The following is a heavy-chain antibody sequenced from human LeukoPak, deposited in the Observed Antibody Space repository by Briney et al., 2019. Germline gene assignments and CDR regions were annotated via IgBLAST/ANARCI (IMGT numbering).Heavy chain of an antibody. CDR1: WFTVSSNY. D-gene: IGHD1-26*01. Sequence: GGSLRLSCAASWFTVSSNYMSWVRQAPGKGLEWVSVIYGGGSTYYADSVKGRFTISRDNSKNTLYLQMNSLRAEDTAVYYCAIVGSSDAFDIWGQGTMVTVSS. V-gene: IGHV3-53*01. CDR2: IYGGGST. J-gene: IGHJ3*02. CDR3: AIVGSSDAFDI.